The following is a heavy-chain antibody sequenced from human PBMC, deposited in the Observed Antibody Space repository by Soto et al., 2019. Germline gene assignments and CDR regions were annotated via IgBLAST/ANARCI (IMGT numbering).Heavy chain of an antibody. D-gene: IGHD6-19*01. CDR1: GFTFSSSS. V-gene: IGHV3-21*01. J-gene: IGHJ4*02. CDR2: ISSCSIYI. CDR3: ARDRGSGWYQVDY. Sequence: EVQLVESGGGLVKPGGSLRLSCAASGFTFSSSSMNWVRQAPGNGLEWVSSISSCSIYIYYADSVKGRFTISRDNAKNSLYLQMISLRAEDTAVYYWARDRGSGWYQVDYWGQGTLVTVSS.